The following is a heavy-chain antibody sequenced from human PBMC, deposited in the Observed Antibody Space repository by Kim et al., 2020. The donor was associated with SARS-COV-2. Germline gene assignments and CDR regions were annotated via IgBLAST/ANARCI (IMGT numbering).Heavy chain of an antibody. J-gene: IGHJ3*02. V-gene: IGHV3-23*01. CDR3: AKDLSSGWYLNLDAFDI. D-gene: IGHD6-19*01. CDR1: GFTFSSYA. Sequence: GGSLRLSCAASGFTFSSYAMSWVRQAPGKGLEWVSAISGSGGSTYYADSVKGRFTTSRDNSKNTLYLQMNSLRAEDTAVYYCAKDLSSGWYLNLDAFDIWGQGTMVTVSS. CDR2: ISGSGGST.